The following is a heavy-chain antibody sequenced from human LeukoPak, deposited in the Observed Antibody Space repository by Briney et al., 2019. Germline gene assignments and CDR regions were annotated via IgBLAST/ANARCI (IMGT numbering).Heavy chain of an antibody. CDR1: GDSVSVNS. D-gene: IGHD3-22*01. J-gene: IGHJ4*02. CDR2: TYYKSKWFN. CDR3: ARGESYSSGYLYYFDY. V-gene: IGHV6-1*01. Sequence: SQTLSLTCAISGDSVSVNSWNWIRQSPSRGLEWLGRTYYKSKWFNDYAVSMEGRITINPDTSKNQFSLQLSSVTPEDTAVYYCARGESYSSGYLYYFDYWGQGTLVTVSS.